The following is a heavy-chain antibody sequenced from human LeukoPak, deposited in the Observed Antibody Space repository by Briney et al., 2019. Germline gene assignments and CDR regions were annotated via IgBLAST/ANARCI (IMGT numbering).Heavy chain of an antibody. CDR3: ARVEEGFRGSWYRPAQGRDYYGMDV. Sequence: SETLSLTCAVYGGSFSGYYWSWIRQPPGKGLEWIGEINHSGSTNYNPSLKSRVAISVDTSKNQFSLKLSSVTAADTAVYYCARVEEGFRGSWYRPAQGRDYYGMDVWGQGTTVTVSS. D-gene: IGHD6-13*01. V-gene: IGHV4-34*01. CDR2: INHSGST. CDR1: GGSFSGYY. J-gene: IGHJ6*02.